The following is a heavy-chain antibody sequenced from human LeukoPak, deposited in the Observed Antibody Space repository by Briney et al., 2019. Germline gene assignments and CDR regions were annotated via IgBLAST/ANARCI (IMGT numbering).Heavy chain of an antibody. CDR3: ARDRVTMVRTSYYYGMDV. CDR2: IRYDGSNK. Sequence: GGSLRLSCAASGFTFSSYGMHWVRQAPGKGLEWVAFIRYDGSNKYYADSVKGRFTISRDNSKNTLYLQTNSLRAEDTAVYYCARDRVTMVRTSYYYGMDVWGQGTTVTVSS. D-gene: IGHD3-10*01. CDR1: GFTFSSYG. J-gene: IGHJ6*02. V-gene: IGHV3-30*02.